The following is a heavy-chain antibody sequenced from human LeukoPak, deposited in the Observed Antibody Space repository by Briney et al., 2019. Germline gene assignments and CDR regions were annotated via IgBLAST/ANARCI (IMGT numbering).Heavy chain of an antibody. V-gene: IGHV3-49*03. CDR2: IRSKAYGGTT. D-gene: IGHD2-15*01. J-gene: IGHJ5*02. CDR3: GRAPRPVAWNWFDP. CDR1: GFTFADYA. Sequence: GGSLRLSCGTSGFTFADYALSWFRQAPGKGLEWVGFIRSKAYGGTTENAASLKDRFTISRDDSTSVAYLHMKSLKTEDTAVYYCGRAPRPVAWNWFDPWGRGTLVTVSS.